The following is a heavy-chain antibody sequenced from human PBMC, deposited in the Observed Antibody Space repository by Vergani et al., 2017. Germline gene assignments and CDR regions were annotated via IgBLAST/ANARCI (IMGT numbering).Heavy chain of an antibody. D-gene: IGHD1-26*01. V-gene: IGHV3-23*01. CDR2: LTGGGGST. J-gene: IGHJ4*02. CDR1: GFTFSTNA. CDR3: VKYAGSDENFFDS. Sequence: EVQLLESGGSLKQPGGSVRLSCAASGFTFSTNAMHWVRQGSGKGLEWGSALTGGGGSTYYADSFKGRVIISRYNSRDTLYLQMNSLRNEYTATYYCVKYAGSDENFFDSWGQGTLVTVSS.